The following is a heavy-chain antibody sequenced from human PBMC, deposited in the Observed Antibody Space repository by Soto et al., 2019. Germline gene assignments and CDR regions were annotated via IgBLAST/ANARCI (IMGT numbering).Heavy chain of an antibody. D-gene: IGHD1-26*01. V-gene: IGHV3-30-3*01. CDR1: GFTFSSYA. CDR3: AREGGQTFDY. CDR2: ISYDGSNK. J-gene: IGHJ4*02. Sequence: QVQLVESGGGVVQPGRSLRLSCAASGFTFSSYAMHWVRQAPGKGLEWVAVISYDGSNKYYADSVKGRFTISRDNSKNTLYLQMNRLRAEDTAVYYCAREGGQTFDYWGQGTLVTVSS.